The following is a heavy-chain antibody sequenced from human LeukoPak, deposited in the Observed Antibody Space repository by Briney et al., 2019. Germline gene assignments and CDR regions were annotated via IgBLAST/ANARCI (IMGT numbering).Heavy chain of an antibody. CDR2: IWYDGSNK. Sequence: GRSLRLSCAASGFTFSSYGMHWVRQAPGKGLEWVAVIWYDGSNKYYADSVKGRFTISRENSKNTLYLQMNSLRAEDTAVYYCARDKGYWFDPWGQGTLVTVSS. D-gene: IGHD2-15*01. CDR1: GFTFSSYG. CDR3: ARDKGYWFDP. J-gene: IGHJ5*02. V-gene: IGHV3-33*01.